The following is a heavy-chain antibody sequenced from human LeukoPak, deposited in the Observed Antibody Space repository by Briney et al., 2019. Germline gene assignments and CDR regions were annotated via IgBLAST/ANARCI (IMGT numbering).Heavy chain of an antibody. V-gene: IGHV4-34*01. D-gene: IGHD3-10*01. CDR3: ARSITMLHYFDY. CDR1: GGSFSGYY. Sequence: PSETLSLTCAVYGGSFSGYYWSWIRQPPGKGLEWIGEINHSGSTNYNPSLKSRVTISVDTSKNQFSLKLSSVTAADTAVYYCARSITMLHYFDYWGQGTLVTVSS. CDR2: INHSGST. J-gene: IGHJ4*02.